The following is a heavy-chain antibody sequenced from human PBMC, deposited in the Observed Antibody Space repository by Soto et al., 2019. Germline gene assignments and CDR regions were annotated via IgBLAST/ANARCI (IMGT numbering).Heavy chain of an antibody. CDR3: ARDLGPVLLCSRVHKYMDV. CDR1: GYTFTSYG. J-gene: IGHJ6*04. V-gene: IGHV1-18*01. CDR2: ISAYNGNT. D-gene: IGHD3-10*02. Sequence: QVQLVQSGAEVKKPGASVNVSCKASGYTFTSYGISGVRQAPGQGLEWLGWISAYNGNTNYAQKLQGRVTMTTDTSTSTAYMELSSLRSDDTAVYSCARDLGPVLLCSRVHKYMDVWGKGTTVTVS.